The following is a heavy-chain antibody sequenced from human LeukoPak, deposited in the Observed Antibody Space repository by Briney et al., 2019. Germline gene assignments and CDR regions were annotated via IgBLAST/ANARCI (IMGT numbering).Heavy chain of an antibody. J-gene: IGHJ4*02. V-gene: IGHV3-23*01. CDR2: MSGSGGKT. D-gene: IGHD3-10*01. CDR3: AKDRSGSYDY. Sequence: GGSLRLSCAAFGFTFTNYAMSWVRQAPGKGLEWVSSMSGSGGKTYYADSVKGRFTISRDNSKNTLYLQMNSLRAEDTAVYYCAKDRSGSYDYWGQGTLVTVSS. CDR1: GFTFTNYA.